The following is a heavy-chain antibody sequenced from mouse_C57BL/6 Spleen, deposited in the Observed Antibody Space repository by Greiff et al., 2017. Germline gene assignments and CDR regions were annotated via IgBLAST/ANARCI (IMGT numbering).Heavy chain of an antibody. J-gene: IGHJ3*01. CDR1: GYAFSSSW. Sequence: VQLQQSGPELVKPGASVKLSCKASGYAFSSSWMNWVKQRPGQGLEWIGRIYPGAGDTTSNGKFKGKAPLTADTSSSTAYMQLSSLTSEDSAVYFCEGQLREFDYWGQGTLVTVSA. CDR3: EGQLREFDY. V-gene: IGHV1-82*01. D-gene: IGHD3-2*02. CDR2: IYPGAGDT.